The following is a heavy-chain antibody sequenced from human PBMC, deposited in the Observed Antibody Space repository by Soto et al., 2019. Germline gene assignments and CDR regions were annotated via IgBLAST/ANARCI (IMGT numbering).Heavy chain of an antibody. V-gene: IGHV4-59*08. CDR3: ARHASTSPGVVSASDAFDV. D-gene: IGHD3-3*01. Sequence: QVQLQESGPGLVQPSETLSLTCTVSGGSISSDYWSWIRQPPGKGLEWIAYLYYTGSTNHNPSLRSRVTIAVDTTRGQFSLNLTSVTAADTAVYYCARHASTSPGVVSASDAFDVWGRGTMVTVSS. CDR1: GGSISSDY. J-gene: IGHJ3*01. CDR2: LYYTGST.